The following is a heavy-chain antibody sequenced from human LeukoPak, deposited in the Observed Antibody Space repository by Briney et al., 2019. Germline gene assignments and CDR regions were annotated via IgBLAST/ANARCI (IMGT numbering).Heavy chain of an antibody. CDR2: IYYSGST. D-gene: IGHD3-3*01. J-gene: IGHJ5*02. CDR3: ARAKPLYDFWSGYYTTTKSWFDP. V-gene: IGHV4-31*03. CDR1: GGSISSGGYY. Sequence: SETLSLTCTVSGGSISSGGYYWSWIRQHPGKGLEWIGYIYYSGSTYYNPSLKSRVTISVDTSKNQFSLKLSSVTAADTAVYYCARAKPLYDFWSGYYTTTKSWFDPWGQGTLVTVSS.